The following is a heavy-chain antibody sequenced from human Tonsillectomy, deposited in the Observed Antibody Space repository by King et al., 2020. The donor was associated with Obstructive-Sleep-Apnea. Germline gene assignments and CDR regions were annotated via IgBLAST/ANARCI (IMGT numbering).Heavy chain of an antibody. CDR3: VRDESAYDILTGVYGMDV. Sequence: QVQLVESGGGVVQPGRSLRLSCAASGFTFSSYGMHWVRQAPGKGLEWVAVISYDGSNKYYADSVKGRFTISRDNSKNMLYLQMNSLRAEDTAMYYCVRDESAYDILTGVYGMDVWGQGTTVTVSS. V-gene: IGHV3-30*03. CDR1: GFTFSSYG. J-gene: IGHJ6*02. CDR2: ISYDGSNK. D-gene: IGHD3-9*01.